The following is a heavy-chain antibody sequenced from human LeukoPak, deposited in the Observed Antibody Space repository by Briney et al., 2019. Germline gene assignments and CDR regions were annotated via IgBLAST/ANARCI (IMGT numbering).Heavy chain of an antibody. V-gene: IGHV4-39*07. CDR3: ARVDVGGNSPWYYYYYMDV. J-gene: IGHJ6*03. CDR2: IYYSGST. D-gene: IGHD4-23*01. CDR1: GGSISGYY. Sequence: SETLSLTCTVSGGSISGYYLNWLRQPPGKGLEWIGSIYYSGSTYYNPSLKSRVTISVDTSKNQFSLKLSSVTAADTAVYYCARVDVGGNSPWYYYYYMDVWGKGTTVTVSS.